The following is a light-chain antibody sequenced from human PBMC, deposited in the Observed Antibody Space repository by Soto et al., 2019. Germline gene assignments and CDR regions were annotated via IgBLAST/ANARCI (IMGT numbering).Light chain of an antibody. Sequence: EIVLTQSPATLSLSPGERATLSCSASQSVRSYLAWYQQKPGQAPRLLIYDASNSATGITARFSGSGFGTDVTLTISSVEPEDFAVYYCQQRDNWLWFGGGTKVEI. CDR2: DAS. J-gene: IGKJ4*02. V-gene: IGKV3-11*01. CDR3: QQRDNWLW. CDR1: QSVRSY.